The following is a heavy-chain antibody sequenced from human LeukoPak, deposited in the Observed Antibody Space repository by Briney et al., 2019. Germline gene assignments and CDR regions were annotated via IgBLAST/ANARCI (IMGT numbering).Heavy chain of an antibody. J-gene: IGHJ4*02. CDR3: VRDGDIVVVITFDY. CDR1: GFTFDTYW. Sequence: GGSLRLSCAASGFTFDTYWMHWVRQAPGKGRVWVSRIHRDGNNINYADFVQGRFTVSRDNAKNTLYLQMDRLRVEDSAVYYCVRDGDIVVVITFDYWGQGTLVTVSS. CDR2: IHRDGNNI. V-gene: IGHV3-74*01. D-gene: IGHD3-22*01.